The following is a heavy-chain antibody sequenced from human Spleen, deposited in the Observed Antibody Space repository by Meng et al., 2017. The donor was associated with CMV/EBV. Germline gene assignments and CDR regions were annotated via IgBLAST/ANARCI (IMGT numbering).Heavy chain of an antibody. CDR3: ARDVVGATRRFLF. CDR1: GYTFTGYY. D-gene: IGHD1-26*01. CDR2: INPNSGGT. Sequence: KASGYTFTGYYMHWVRQAPGQGLEWMGWINPNSGGTNYAQKFQGRVTMTRDTSISTAYMELSRLKSDDTAVYYCARDVVGATRRFLFWGQGTLVTVSS. V-gene: IGHV1-2*02. J-gene: IGHJ4*02.